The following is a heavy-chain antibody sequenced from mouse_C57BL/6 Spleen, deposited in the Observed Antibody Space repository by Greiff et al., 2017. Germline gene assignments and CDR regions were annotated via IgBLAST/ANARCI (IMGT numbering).Heavy chain of an antibody. D-gene: IGHD2-2*01. CDR2: IDPSDSET. Sequence: QVQLQQPGAELVRPGSSVKLSCKASGYTFTSYWMHWVKQRPIQGLEWIGNIDPSDSETHYNQKFKDKATLTVDKSSSTAYMQLSSLTSEDSAVXYCARGYYGYDVFAYWGQGTLVTVSA. CDR1: GYTFTSYW. J-gene: IGHJ3*01. CDR3: ARGYYGYDVFAY. V-gene: IGHV1-52*01.